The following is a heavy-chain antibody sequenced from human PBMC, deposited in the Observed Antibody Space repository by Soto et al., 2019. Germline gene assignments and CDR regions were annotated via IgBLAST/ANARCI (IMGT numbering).Heavy chain of an antibody. D-gene: IGHD6-13*01. V-gene: IGHV5-51*01. J-gene: IGHJ5*02. CDR2: IYPGDSDT. Sequence: GESLKISCKGSGYSFTSYWIGWVRQMPGKGLEWMGIIYPGDSDTRYSPSFQGQVTISADKSISTAYLQWSSLKASDTAMYYCAALRWGIAAANPGFDPWGQGTLVTVSS. CDR1: GYSFTSYW. CDR3: AALRWGIAAANPGFDP.